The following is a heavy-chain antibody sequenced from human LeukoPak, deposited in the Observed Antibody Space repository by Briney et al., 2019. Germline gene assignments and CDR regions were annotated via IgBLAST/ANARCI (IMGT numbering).Heavy chain of an antibody. CDR2: INPSGGST. CDR1: GYTFTSYY. CDR3: ARSPGGIVGARPSDY. V-gene: IGHV1-46*01. Sequence: ASVKVSCKASGYTFTSYYMHWVRQAPGQGLEWMGIINPSGGSTSYAQKFQGRVTMTRDTSTSTVYMELSSLRSEDTAVYYCARSPGGIVGARPSDYWGQGTLVTVSS. D-gene: IGHD1-26*01. J-gene: IGHJ4*02.